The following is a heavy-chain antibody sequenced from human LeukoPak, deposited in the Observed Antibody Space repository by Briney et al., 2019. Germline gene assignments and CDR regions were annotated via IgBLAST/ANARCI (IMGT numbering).Heavy chain of an antibody. V-gene: IGHV1-58*01. J-gene: IGHJ3*02. D-gene: IGHD3-16*01. CDR3: ALIREIDAFDI. Sequence: SVKVSCKASGFSFTNSAVQWVRQARGQRLEWIGWIVVGSGNTIYVQKFQERVTITRDMSTSTAYMELSSLRSEDTAVYYCALIREIDAFDIWGQGTMVTVSS. CDR2: IVVGSGNT. CDR1: GFSFTNSA.